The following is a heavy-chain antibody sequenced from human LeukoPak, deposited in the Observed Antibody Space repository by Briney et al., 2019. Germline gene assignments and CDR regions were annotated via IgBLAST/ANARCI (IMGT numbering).Heavy chain of an antibody. V-gene: IGHV3-73*01. Sequence: GGSLTLSCGASGFTFSGSCVHWVRQASGKGLEWVGRVRNRANSYATTYAASVKGRFTISRDDSKNTAYLQMNSLKTEDSAVYYCTRPAKGVDYPFDYWGQGTLVTVSS. CDR3: TRPAKGVDYPFDY. CDR1: GFTFSGSC. D-gene: IGHD4-11*01. CDR2: VRNRANSYAT. J-gene: IGHJ4*02.